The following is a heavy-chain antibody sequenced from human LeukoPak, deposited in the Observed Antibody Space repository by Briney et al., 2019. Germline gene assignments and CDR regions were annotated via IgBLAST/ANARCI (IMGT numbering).Heavy chain of an antibody. J-gene: IGHJ4*02. Sequence: ASVKVSCKASGYTFTRYDINWVRQATEQGLEWMGWMKPNNGNTGYAQKFQGRVTMTEDTSTDTAYMELSSLRSEDTAVYYCATLYYYDSSGFYRNDFWGQGTLVTVSS. D-gene: IGHD3-22*01. CDR2: MKPNNGNT. V-gene: IGHV1-8*01. CDR3: ATLYYYDSSGFYRNDF. CDR1: GYTFTRYD.